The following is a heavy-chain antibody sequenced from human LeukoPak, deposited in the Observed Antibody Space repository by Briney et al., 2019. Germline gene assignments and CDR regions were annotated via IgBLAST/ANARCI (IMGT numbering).Heavy chain of an antibody. J-gene: IGHJ4*02. CDR3: ARDGGYSSSWYGSYFDY. CDR1: SGSISSYY. Sequence: SETLSLTCTVSSGSISSYYWSWIRQPAGKGLEWIGRIYTSGSTNYNPSLKSRVTMSVDTSKNQFPLKLSSVTAADTAVHYCARDGGYSSSWYGSYFDYWGQGTLVTVSS. V-gene: IGHV4-4*07. CDR2: IYTSGST. D-gene: IGHD6-13*01.